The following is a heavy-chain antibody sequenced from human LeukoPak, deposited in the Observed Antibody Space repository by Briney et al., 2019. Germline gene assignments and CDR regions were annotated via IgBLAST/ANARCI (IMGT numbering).Heavy chain of an antibody. Sequence: ASVKVSCKASGYTFTGYYMHWVRQAPGQGLEWMGWISAYNGNTNYAQKLQGRVTMTTDTSTSTAYMELRSLRSDDTAVYYCARVYDSTFDYWGQGTLVTVSS. V-gene: IGHV1-18*04. CDR3: ARVYDSTFDY. CDR1: GYTFTGYY. D-gene: IGHD3-22*01. J-gene: IGHJ4*02. CDR2: ISAYNGNT.